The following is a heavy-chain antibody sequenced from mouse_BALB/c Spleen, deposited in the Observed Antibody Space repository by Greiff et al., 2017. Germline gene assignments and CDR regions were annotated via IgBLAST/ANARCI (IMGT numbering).Heavy chain of an antibody. J-gene: IGHJ2*01. CDR1: GYNFTSYW. CDR2: IYPGSGST. Sequence: QVQLQQPGAELVKPGTSVKLSCKASGYNFTSYWINWVKLRPGQGLEWIGDIYPGSGSTNYNEKFKSKATLTVDTSSSTAYMQLSSLASEDSALYYCARRIYFDYWGQGTTLTVSS. CDR3: ARRIYFDY. V-gene: IGHV1-55*01.